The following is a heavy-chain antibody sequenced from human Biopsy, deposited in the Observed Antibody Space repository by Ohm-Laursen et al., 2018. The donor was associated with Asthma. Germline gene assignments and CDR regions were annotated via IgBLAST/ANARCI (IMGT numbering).Heavy chain of an antibody. CDR3: ARCQVGYSSGWSLLLKKIYYSGMDV. J-gene: IGHJ6*02. Sequence: SVKVSCKISGYSLTDLSMHWVRQAPGQGLGWLGGIMTVFGTTNYAQKFQGRVTITADESTSTAYMEVTSLRSEDTAIYYCARCQVGYSSGWSLLLKKIYYSGMDVWGQGTAVTVSS. CDR2: IMTVFGTT. V-gene: IGHV1-69*13. CDR1: GYSLTDLS. D-gene: IGHD6-19*01.